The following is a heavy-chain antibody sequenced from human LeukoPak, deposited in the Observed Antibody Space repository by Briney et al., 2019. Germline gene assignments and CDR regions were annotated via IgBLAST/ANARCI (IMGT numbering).Heavy chain of an antibody. CDR3: ARDALRYYYDSNYFDY. D-gene: IGHD3-22*01. J-gene: IGHJ4*02. CDR1: GFTFSSYS. Sequence: NSGGSLRLSCAASGFTFSSYSMNWVRQAPGKGLEWVSSISSSSSYIYYADSVKGRFTISRDNAKNSLYLQMNSLRAEDTAVYYCARDALRYYYDSNYFDYWGQGTLVTVSS. CDR2: ISSSSSYI. V-gene: IGHV3-21*01.